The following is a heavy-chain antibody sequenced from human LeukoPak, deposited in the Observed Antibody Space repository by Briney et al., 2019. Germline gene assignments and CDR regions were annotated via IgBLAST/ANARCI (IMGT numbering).Heavy chain of an antibody. J-gene: IGHJ4*02. CDR2: IYYSGST. V-gene: IGHV4-59*12. CDR1: GGSISSYY. Sequence: SETLSLTCTVSGGSISSYYWSWIRQPPGKGLEWIGYIYYSGSTNYNPSLKSRVTISVDTSKNQFSLKLSSVTAADTAVYYCARLYGDYIYWGQGTLVTVSS. CDR3: ARLYGDYIY. D-gene: IGHD4-17*01.